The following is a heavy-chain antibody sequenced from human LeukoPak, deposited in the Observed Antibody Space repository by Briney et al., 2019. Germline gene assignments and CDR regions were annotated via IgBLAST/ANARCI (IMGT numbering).Heavy chain of an antibody. CDR3: TRSSGNAHYFDY. CDR1: GFTLSSYW. J-gene: IGHJ4*02. Sequence: PGGSLRLSCVASGFTLSSYWMHWVRQVPGKGLVWVSRINSDGISTRYVDSVKGRVTISRDSAKNTLYLQMNSLSPDDTAVYYCTRSSGNAHYFDYWGQGALVTVSS. D-gene: IGHD3-3*01. V-gene: IGHV3-74*01. CDR2: INSDGIST.